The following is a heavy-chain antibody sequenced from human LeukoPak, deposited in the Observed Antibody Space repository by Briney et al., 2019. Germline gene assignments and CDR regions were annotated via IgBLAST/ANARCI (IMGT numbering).Heavy chain of an antibody. J-gene: IGHJ2*01. D-gene: IGHD6-13*01. CDR3: AREGVAAAATYWYFDL. V-gene: IGHV4-31*03. CDR2: IYYSGST. Sequence: SETLSLTCTVSGGSISSGGYCWSWIRQHPGKGLEWIVDIYYSGSTYYNPSLKSRVTISIDTSKNQFSLKLSSVTAADTAVYYCAREGVAAAATYWYFDLWGRGTLLTVSS. CDR1: GGSISSGGYC.